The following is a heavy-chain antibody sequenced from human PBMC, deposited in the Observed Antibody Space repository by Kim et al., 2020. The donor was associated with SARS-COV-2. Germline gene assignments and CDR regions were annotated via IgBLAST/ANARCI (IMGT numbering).Heavy chain of an antibody. CDR2: ISYDGSNK. D-gene: IGHD4-17*01. Sequence: GGSLRLSCAASGFTFSSYGMHWVRQAPGKGLEWVAVISYDGSNKYYADSVKGRFTISRDNSKNTLYLQMNSLRAEDTAVYYCAKDLGRTMMTTVTTEGYWGQGTLVTVSS. J-gene: IGHJ4*02. V-gene: IGHV3-30*18. CDR3: AKDLGRTMMTTVTTEGY. CDR1: GFTFSSYG.